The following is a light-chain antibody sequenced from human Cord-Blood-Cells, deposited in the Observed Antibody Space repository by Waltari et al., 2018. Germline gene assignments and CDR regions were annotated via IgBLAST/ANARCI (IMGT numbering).Light chain of an antibody. CDR1: QSVSSSY. V-gene: IGKV3-20*01. J-gene: IGKJ5*01. CDR2: GAP. Sequence: EIVLTQSPGTLSLAPGERATLSCRASQSVSSSYLAWYQHKPGQAPRLLIYGAPSRATGIPDRFSGSGSGTDFTLTISSLEPEDFAVYYCQQYGSSLITFGQGTRLEIK. CDR3: QQYGSSLIT.